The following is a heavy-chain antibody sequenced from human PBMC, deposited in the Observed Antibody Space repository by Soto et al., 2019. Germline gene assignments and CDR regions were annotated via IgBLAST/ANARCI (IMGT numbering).Heavy chain of an antibody. J-gene: IGHJ3*02. CDR1: GYTFTSYG. CDR2: ISAYTGNT. Sequence: QVQLVQSGAEVKKPGASVKVSCKASGYTFTSYGIIWVRQAPGQGLEWMGWISAYTGNTNYAQKLQGRVTMTKDTSTSKGYIELRSLRSDDTAVYYCARVGQWLVQHMRVDIWGQGTMVTVSS. V-gene: IGHV1-18*01. D-gene: IGHD6-19*01. CDR3: ARVGQWLVQHMRVDI.